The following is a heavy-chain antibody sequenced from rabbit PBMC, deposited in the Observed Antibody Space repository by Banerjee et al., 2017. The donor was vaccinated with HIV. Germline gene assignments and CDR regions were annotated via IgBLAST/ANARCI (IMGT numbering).Heavy chain of an antibody. CDR2: IYGGSSGST. Sequence: QSLEESGGDLVKPGASLTLTCTASGFSFSSNYYICWVRQAPGKGLEWIACIYGGSSGSTYYASWAKGRFTISKTSSTTVTLQMTSLTAADTATYFCARDGGSSVYTQYYFNLWGPGTLVTVS. J-gene: IGHJ4*01. V-gene: IGHV1S40*01. CDR3: ARDGGSSVYTQYYFNL. D-gene: IGHD8-1*01. CDR1: GFSFSSNYY.